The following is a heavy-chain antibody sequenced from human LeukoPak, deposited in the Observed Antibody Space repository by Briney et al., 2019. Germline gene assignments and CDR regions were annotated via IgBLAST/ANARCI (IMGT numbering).Heavy chain of an antibody. J-gene: IGHJ4*02. CDR2: ISGSGGST. D-gene: IGHD6-19*01. V-gene: IGHV3-23*01. CDR1: GFTFSNFA. Sequence: GGSLRLSCAASGFTFSNFAMTWVRQAPGKGLEWVSTISGSGGSTFYADSVKGRFPISRDNSKNTLFLQMNSLRAEDTATYYCAKAGSSGWSSSGGDYWGQGSVVTVSS. CDR3: AKAGSSGWSSSGGDY.